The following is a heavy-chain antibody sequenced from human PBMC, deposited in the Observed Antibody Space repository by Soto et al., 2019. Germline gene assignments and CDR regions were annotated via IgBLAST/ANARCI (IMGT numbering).Heavy chain of an antibody. CDR1: GGTFSSSG. CDR3: ARWPQPRYTADPYAVDV. V-gene: IGHV1-69*11. J-gene: IGHJ6*02. D-gene: IGHD3-16*02. Sequence: QVHLVQSGTEVKKPGSSVKVSCKASGGTFSSSGFSWVRQAPGQGLEWIGMIVPSLDTTNYAQKFQARVTITADEVTSTAYMEVRSLRSEDTAVYYCARWPQPRYTADPYAVDVWGQGTRVIVSS. CDR2: IVPSLDTT.